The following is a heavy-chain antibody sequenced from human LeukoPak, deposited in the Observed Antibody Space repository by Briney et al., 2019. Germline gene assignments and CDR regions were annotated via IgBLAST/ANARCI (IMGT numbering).Heavy chain of an antibody. D-gene: IGHD6-13*01. CDR1: GGSIRSYY. CDR3: AREGPSDSSSFRVDP. J-gene: IGHJ5*02. Sequence: SETLSLTCTVSGGSIRSYYWSWIRQPAGKGLEWIGRIYTSGSTNYNPSLKSRVTISVDTSKNQFSLKLSSVTAADTAVYYCAREGPSDSSSFRVDPWGQGTLVTVSS. V-gene: IGHV4-4*07. CDR2: IYTSGST.